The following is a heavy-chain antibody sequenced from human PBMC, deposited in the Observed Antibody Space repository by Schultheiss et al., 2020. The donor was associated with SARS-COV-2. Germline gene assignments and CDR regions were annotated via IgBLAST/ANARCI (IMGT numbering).Heavy chain of an antibody. CDR1: GGSISSYY. Sequence: SETLSLTCTVSGGSISSYYWSWIRQPPGKGLEWIGYIYYSGSTKYNPSLKGRVTMSLDTSKNHFSLRLSSVTAADTAVYYCARDLGESGGYWGQGTLVTVSS. CDR3: ARDLGESGGY. D-gene: IGHD3-10*01. V-gene: IGHV4-59*01. J-gene: IGHJ4*02. CDR2: IYYSGST.